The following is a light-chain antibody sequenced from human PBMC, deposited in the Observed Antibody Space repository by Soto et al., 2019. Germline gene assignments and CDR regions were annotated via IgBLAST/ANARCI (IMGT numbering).Light chain of an antibody. V-gene: IGKV1-39*01. Sequence: DFQMPQCPSSLSASVGDRVTITCRASQSISRYLNWYQQKPGKAPKVLIYTASSLQSGAPSRFSGSGSGTDFTLSIGRLQPEDFATYYCQQTYSSPPGAFGQGTKVDIK. CDR1: QSISRY. CDR3: QQTYSSPPGA. CDR2: TAS. J-gene: IGKJ1*01.